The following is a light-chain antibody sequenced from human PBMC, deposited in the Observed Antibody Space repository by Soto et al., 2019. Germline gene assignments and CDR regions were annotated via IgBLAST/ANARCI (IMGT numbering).Light chain of an antibody. V-gene: IGLV2-23*02. CDR3: CSYAGSYIYV. J-gene: IGLJ1*01. CDR2: AVS. CDR1: SSDVGSYDL. Sequence: QSVLTQPASVSGSPGQSITVSCTGTSSDVGSYDLVSWFQQHPGKTPKLMIFAVSERPSGVSSRFSGSKSGNTASLTISGLQAEDEADYYCCSYAGSYIYVFGTGTKLTVL.